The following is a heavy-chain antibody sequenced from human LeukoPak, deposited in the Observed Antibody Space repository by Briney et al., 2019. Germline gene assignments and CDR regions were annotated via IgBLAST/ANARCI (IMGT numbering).Heavy chain of an antibody. CDR1: GYTFTGYY. CDR2: INPNSGGT. D-gene: IGHD6-6*01. J-gene: IGHJ6*03. CDR3: AREYSSSSYVYYYYMDV. Sequence: GASVKVSCKASGYTFTGYYMHWVRQAPGQGLEWMGWINPNSGGTNYAQKFQGRVTMTRDTSISTAYMELSRLRSDDTAVYCCAREYSSSSYVYYYYMDVWGKGTTVTVSS. V-gene: IGHV1-2*02.